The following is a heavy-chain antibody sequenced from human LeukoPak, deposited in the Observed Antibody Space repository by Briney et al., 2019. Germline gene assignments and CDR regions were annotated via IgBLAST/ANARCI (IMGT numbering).Heavy chain of an antibody. D-gene: IGHD3-22*01. CDR1: GFTFSTYW. V-gene: IGHV3-74*01. Sequence: GGSLRLSCAASGFTFSTYWMHWVRQAPGKGLVWVSRIKSDGSTNYADSVKGRFTISRDNAKNTVSLQMNSLRAEDTGVYHCARAPSEIGGYYPEYFRHWGQGTLVTVSS. CDR2: IKSDGST. CDR3: ARAPSEIGGYYPEYFRH. J-gene: IGHJ1*01.